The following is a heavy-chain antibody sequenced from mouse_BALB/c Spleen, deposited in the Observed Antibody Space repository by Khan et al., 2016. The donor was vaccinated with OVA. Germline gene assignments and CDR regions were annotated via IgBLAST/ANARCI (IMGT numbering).Heavy chain of an antibody. CDR3: TRLAYYYESEGFAY. D-gene: IGHD1-1*01. V-gene: IGHV5-6*01. J-gene: IGHJ3*01. CDR1: GFTFSTYG. CDR2: VSTGGGYT. Sequence: EVQRVESGGDLVKPGGSLKLSCAASGFTFSTYGMSWVRQTPDKRLEWVATVSTGGGYTYYPDSVKGRFTISRDNAKNTLYLQMSGLKSEDTAMFYCTRLAYYYESEGFAYWGQGTLVTVSA.